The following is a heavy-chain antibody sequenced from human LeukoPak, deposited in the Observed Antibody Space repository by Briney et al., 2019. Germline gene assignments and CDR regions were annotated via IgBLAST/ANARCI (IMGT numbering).Heavy chain of an antibody. D-gene: IGHD3-10*01. J-gene: IGHJ4*02. CDR3: ARGITMVRGAQRYYFDY. Sequence: GSSVKVSCKASGGTFSSYAISWVRQAPGQGLEWMGGIIPIFGTANYAQKFQGRVTITTDESTSTAYMELSSLRSEDTAVYYCARGITMVRGAQRYYFDYWGQGTLVTVPS. V-gene: IGHV1-69*05. CDR2: IIPIFGTA. CDR1: GGTFSSYA.